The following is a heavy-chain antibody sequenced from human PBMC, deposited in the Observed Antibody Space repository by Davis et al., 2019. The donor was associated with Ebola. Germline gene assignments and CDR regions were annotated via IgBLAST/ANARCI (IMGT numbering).Heavy chain of an antibody. D-gene: IGHD5/OR15-5a*01. J-gene: IGHJ4*02. CDR3: AKDHSLFRGGFDY. Sequence: GESLKISCSASGFTFSSYAMHWVRQAPGKGLEYVSAISSNGGSTYYADSVKGRFTISRDNSKNTLYLQMNSLRAEDTAVYYCAKDHSLFRGGFDYWGQGTLVTVSS. V-gene: IGHV3-64*04. CDR1: GFTFSSYA. CDR2: ISSNGGST.